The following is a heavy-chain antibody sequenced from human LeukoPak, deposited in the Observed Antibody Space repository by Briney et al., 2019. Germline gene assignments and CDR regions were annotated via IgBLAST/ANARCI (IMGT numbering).Heavy chain of an antibody. CDR2: IYYSGST. CDR3: ARHDSSGPYYFDY. D-gene: IGHD6-19*01. J-gene: IGHJ4*02. Sequence: SETLSLTCTVSGGSISSYYWSWIRQPPGKGLEWIGYIYYSGSTNYNPSLKSRVTISVDTSKNQFSLKLSSVTAADTAVYYCARHDSSGPYYFDYWGQGTLVTVSS. V-gene: IGHV4-59*08. CDR1: GGSISSYY.